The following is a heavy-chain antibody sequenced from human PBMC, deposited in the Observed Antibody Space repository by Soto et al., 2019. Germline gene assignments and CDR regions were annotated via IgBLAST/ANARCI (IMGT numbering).Heavy chain of an antibody. CDR1: GFTFSSYA. CDR2: ITGSGGSI. J-gene: IGHJ5*02. V-gene: IGHV3-23*01. D-gene: IGHD6-19*01. Sequence: EVQLLESGGGLVQPGGSLRLSCVASGFTFSSYAMSWVRQAPGRGLEWVSVITGSGGSINYADSVKGRFTISRDNSKNTLYLQMNSVRAEDTAVFFCAKDVGSGWTRNWFDPWGQGTLVTVSS. CDR3: AKDVGSGWTRNWFDP.